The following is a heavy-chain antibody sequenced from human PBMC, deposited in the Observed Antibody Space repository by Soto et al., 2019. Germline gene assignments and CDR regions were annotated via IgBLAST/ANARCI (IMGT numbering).Heavy chain of an antibody. J-gene: IGHJ4*02. D-gene: IGHD4-17*01. V-gene: IGHV3-33*01. CDR1: GFTFSSYG. CDR3: AVTDYGGTYFDS. Sequence: QVQLVESGGGVVQPGRSLRLSCAASGFTFSSYGMHWVRQAPGKGLEWVAVIWYDGSNKYYADSVKGRFTISRDNSKNTLYLKRNILRAEDTAVYYCAVTDYGGTYFDSWGQGTVVTVSS. CDR2: IWYDGSNK.